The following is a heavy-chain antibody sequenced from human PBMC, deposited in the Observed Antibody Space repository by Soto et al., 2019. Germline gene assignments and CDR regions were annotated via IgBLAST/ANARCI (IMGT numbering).Heavy chain of an antibody. J-gene: IGHJ6*02. CDR1: GYTLTSYG. D-gene: IGHD4-4*01. CDR2: ISAYNGNT. Sequence: ASVKVSCKASGYTLTSYGISWVRQAPGQGLEWMGWISAYNGNTNYAQKLQGRVTMTTDTSTSTAYMELRSLRSDDTAVYYCAVALYSNSNLHYYYYGMDVWGQGTTVTVSS. V-gene: IGHV1-18*01. CDR3: AVALYSNSNLHYYYYGMDV.